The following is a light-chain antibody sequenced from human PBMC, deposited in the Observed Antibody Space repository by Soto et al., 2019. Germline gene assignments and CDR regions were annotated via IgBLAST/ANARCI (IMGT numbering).Light chain of an antibody. Sequence: VMTQSPLSLPVTLGQPASISCRSSQSLVSTTGTYFTWFQQRPGQSPRRLIYKVSNRASGVPDRISGSGSGTDFTLKISRVEAEDVGAYYCMQALQTGTFGGGTKVDI. J-gene: IGKJ4*01. V-gene: IGKV2-30*01. CDR1: QSLVSTTGTY. CDR3: MQALQTGT. CDR2: KVS.